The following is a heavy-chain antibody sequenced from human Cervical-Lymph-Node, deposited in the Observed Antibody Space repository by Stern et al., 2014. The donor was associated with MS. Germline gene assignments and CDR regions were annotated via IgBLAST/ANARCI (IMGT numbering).Heavy chain of an antibody. Sequence: QVQLQESGPGLVRPSETLSLTCTASGDSVSSEDYYWSWIRQSPGKDLEWIGYIYYRRRPNYNPSLTSRLTISIDTSKNQFSLKLISVTAADTAVYYCARSGYYGIDVWGQGTTVIVSS. J-gene: IGHJ6*02. D-gene: IGHD1-26*01. CDR2: IYYRRRP. V-gene: IGHV4-61*08. CDR3: ARSGYYGIDV. CDR1: GDSVSSEDYY.